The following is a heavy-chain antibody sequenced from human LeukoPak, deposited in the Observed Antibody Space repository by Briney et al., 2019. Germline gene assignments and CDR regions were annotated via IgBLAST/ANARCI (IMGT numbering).Heavy chain of an antibody. Sequence: SETLSLTXAVYGGSFSGYYWSWIRQPPGKGLEWIGEINHSGSTNYNPSLKSRVTISVDTSKNQFSLKLSSVTAADTAVYYCASTRPKQYCSSTSCYPSNWFDPWGQGTLVTVSS. CDR2: INHSGST. V-gene: IGHV4-34*01. J-gene: IGHJ5*02. CDR1: GGSFSGYY. CDR3: ASTRPKQYCSSTSCYPSNWFDP. D-gene: IGHD2-2*01.